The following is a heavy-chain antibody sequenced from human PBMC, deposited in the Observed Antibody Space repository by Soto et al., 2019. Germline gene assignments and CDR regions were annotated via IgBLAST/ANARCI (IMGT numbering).Heavy chain of an antibody. D-gene: IGHD6-13*01. CDR3: ARDQGIASSGTFDY. CDR2: IYHSGNT. CDR1: GDSISNYY. V-gene: IGHV4-59*01. Sequence: SETLSLTCTVSGDSISNYYWSWIRQAPGKGLEWIGFIYHSGNTNYNPSLKSRVTMSIDTSKSQFSLKLNSVTAADTAVYYCARDQGIASSGTFDYWGPATLVTVSS. J-gene: IGHJ4*02.